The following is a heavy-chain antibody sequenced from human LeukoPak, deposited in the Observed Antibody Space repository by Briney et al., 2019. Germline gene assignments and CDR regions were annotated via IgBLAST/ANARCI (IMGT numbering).Heavy chain of an antibody. CDR1: GYTFTGYY. CDR3: ARGGAGYSSSWYGAFDI. J-gene: IGHJ3*02. Sequence: GASVKVSCKASGYTFTGYYMHWVRQAPGQGLEWMGWINPNSGGTNYAQKFQGRVTMTRDTSISTAYMELSRLRSDDTAVYYCARGGAGYSSSWYGAFDIWGQGTMVTVSS. CDR2: INPNSGGT. D-gene: IGHD6-13*01. V-gene: IGHV1-2*02.